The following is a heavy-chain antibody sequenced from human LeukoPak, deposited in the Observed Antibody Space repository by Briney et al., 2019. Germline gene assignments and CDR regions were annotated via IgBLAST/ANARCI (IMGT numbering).Heavy chain of an antibody. CDR3: ARETHSYATPYSGSRFDY. Sequence: ASVKVSCKASGGTFSSYAISWVRQAPGQGLEWVGWISAYNGNTNYAQKLQGRVTMTTDTSTSTAYMELRSLRSDDTAVYYCARETHSYATPYSGSRFDYWGQGTLVTVSS. CDR1: GGTFSSYA. J-gene: IGHJ4*02. D-gene: IGHD6-6*01. CDR2: ISAYNGNT. V-gene: IGHV1-18*01.